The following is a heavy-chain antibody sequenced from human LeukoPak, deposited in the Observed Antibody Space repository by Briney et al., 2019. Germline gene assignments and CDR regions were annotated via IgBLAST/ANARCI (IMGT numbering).Heavy chain of an antibody. Sequence: ASVKVSCKASGYTFTSYDINWVRPATGQGLEWMGWMNPNSGNTGYAQKFQGRVTIARNTSISTAYMELSSLRSEETAVYYCARGPECSGGYFYSYWFDPWGQGTLVTVSS. V-gene: IGHV1-8*03. CDR1: GYTFTSYD. D-gene: IGHD2-15*01. CDR3: ARGPECSGGYFYSYWFDP. CDR2: MNPNSGNT. J-gene: IGHJ5*02.